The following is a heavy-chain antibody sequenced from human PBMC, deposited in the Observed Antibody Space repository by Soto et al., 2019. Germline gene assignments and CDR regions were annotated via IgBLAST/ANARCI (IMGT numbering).Heavy chain of an antibody. D-gene: IGHD6-19*01. CDR3: ARRRSGWSHFDY. Sequence: PSETLSLTCTVSGGSISSYYWSWIRQPPGKGLEWIGYIYYSGSTNYNPSLKSRVTISVDTSKNQFSLKLSSVTAADTAVYYCARRRSGWSHFDYWGQGTLVTVSS. CDR2: IYYSGST. J-gene: IGHJ4*02. CDR1: GGSISSYY. V-gene: IGHV4-59*08.